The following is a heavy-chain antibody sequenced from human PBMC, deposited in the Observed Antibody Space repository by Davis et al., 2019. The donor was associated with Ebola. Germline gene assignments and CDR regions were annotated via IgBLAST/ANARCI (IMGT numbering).Heavy chain of an antibody. CDR2: IRSKANSYAT. D-gene: IGHD4-17*01. V-gene: IGHV3-73*01. CDR3: TATVTTSDY. J-gene: IGHJ4*02. Sequence: GESLKISCAASGFTFSGSAMHWVRQASGTGLEWVGRIRSKANSYATAYAASVKGRFTISRDDSKNTAYLQMNSLKTEDTAVYYCTATVTTSDYWGQGTLVTVSS. CDR1: GFTFSGSA.